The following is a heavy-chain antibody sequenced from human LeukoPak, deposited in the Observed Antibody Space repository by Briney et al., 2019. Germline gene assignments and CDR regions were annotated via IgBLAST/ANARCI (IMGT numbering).Heavy chain of an antibody. J-gene: IGHJ4*02. CDR3: AKAEYYYDSSGYYAY. D-gene: IGHD3-22*01. CDR1: GFTFSSYA. Sequence: GGSLRLSCAASGFTFSSYAMSWVRQAPGKGLEWVSAISGSGGSTYYADSVKGRFTISRDNSKNTLYLQMNSLRAEDTAVYYCAKAEYYYDSSGYYAYWGQGTLVTVSS. V-gene: IGHV3-23*01. CDR2: ISGSGGST.